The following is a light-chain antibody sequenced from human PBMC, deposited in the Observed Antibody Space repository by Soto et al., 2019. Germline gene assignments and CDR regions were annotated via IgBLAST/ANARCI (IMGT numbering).Light chain of an antibody. CDR1: QSVSRW. V-gene: IGKV1-5*03. CDR3: QQYQTYPT. CDR2: EAS. J-gene: IGKJ1*01. Sequence: DIQMTQSPSTLSASVGDRVTITCRASQSVSRWLAWYQQKPVKAPKLLIYEASTLKSGVPSRFGGGASGTXXTXXXXSLQXDDFXXXXXQQYQTYPTFGQGTKVEIK.